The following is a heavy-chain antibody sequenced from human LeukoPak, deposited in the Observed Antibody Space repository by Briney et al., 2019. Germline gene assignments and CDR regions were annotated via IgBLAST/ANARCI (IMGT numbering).Heavy chain of an antibody. Sequence: PSETLSLTCAVSGYSISSGYYWGWIRQPPGKGLVWIGSIYHSGSTYYNPSLKSRVTISVDTSKNQFSLKLSSVTAADTAVYYCARQGSDCYSDYWGQGTLVTVSS. CDR2: IYHSGST. J-gene: IGHJ4*02. D-gene: IGHD2-21*01. V-gene: IGHV4-38-2*01. CDR1: GYSISSGYY. CDR3: ARQGSDCYSDY.